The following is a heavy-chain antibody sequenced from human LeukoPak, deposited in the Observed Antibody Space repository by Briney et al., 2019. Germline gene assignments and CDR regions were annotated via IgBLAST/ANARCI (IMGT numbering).Heavy chain of an antibody. CDR1: GGTFSSYA. J-gene: IGHJ6*03. CDR3: ARANPEYSSSWYRIAVAATWDYYYYMDV. D-gene: IGHD6-13*01. V-gene: IGHV1-69*06. CDR2: IIPIFGTA. Sequence: GATVKVSCKASGGTFSSYAISWVRQAPGQGLEWMGGIIPIFGTANYAQKFQGRVTITADKSTSTAYMELSSLRSEDTAVYYCARANPEYSSSWYRIAVAATWDYYYYMDVWGKGTTVTVSS.